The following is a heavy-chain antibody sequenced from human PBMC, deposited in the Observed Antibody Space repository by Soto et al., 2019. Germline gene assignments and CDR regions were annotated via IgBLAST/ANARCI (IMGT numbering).Heavy chain of an antibody. J-gene: IGHJ2*01. CDR1: EFTFSTYA. CDR2: ISDSGDIT. D-gene: IGHD3-22*01. CDR3: AKPWVITITDRSTRLDY. Sequence: GGSLRLSCAASEFTFSTYAMTWVRQAPGRGLQWVATISDSGDITYYADSVKGRFTISRDNSRNTLYLQMNNLRAEDTALYYSAKPWVITITDRSTRLDYRGRGSLVTVSS. V-gene: IGHV3-23*01.